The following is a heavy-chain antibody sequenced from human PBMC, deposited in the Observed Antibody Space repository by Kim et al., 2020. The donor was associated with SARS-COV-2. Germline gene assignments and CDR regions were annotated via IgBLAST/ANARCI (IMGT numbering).Heavy chain of an antibody. D-gene: IGHD1-26*01. Sequence: GGSLRLSCAASGFTFSDYYMSWIRQAPGKGLEWVSYISSSGSTIYYADSVKGRFTISRDNAKNSLYLQMNSLRAEDTAVYYCARVHWWELLQYYFDYWGQGTLVTVSS. J-gene: IGHJ4*02. V-gene: IGHV3-11*01. CDR2: ISSSGSTI. CDR3: ARVHWWELLQYYFDY. CDR1: GFTFSDYY.